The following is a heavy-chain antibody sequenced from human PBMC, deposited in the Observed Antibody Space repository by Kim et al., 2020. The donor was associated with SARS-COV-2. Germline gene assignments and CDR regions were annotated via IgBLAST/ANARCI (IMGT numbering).Heavy chain of an antibody. D-gene: IGHD1-1*01. Sequence: ASVKVSCKASGYTFTSYGISWVRQAPGQGLEWMGWISAYNGNTNYAQKLQGRVTMTTDTSTSTAYMELRSLRSDDTAVYYCARERVWNDGNYYYGMDVWGQGTTVTVSS. CDR3: ARERVWNDGNYYYGMDV. J-gene: IGHJ6*02. V-gene: IGHV1-18*01. CDR1: GYTFTSYG. CDR2: ISAYNGNT.